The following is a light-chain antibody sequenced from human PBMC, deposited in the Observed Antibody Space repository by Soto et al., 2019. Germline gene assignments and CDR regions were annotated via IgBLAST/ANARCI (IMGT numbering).Light chain of an antibody. CDR3: QHYNSYSEA. J-gene: IGKJ1*01. CDR1: QRISTW. Sequence: DIQMTKSPSSLSASMGDTVTITCRASQRISTWLAWYQQKPGKAPKLLIYKASTLKSGVPSRFSGSGSGTEFTLTISSLQPDDFATYYCQHYNSYSEAFGQGTKVDIK. V-gene: IGKV1-5*03. CDR2: KAS.